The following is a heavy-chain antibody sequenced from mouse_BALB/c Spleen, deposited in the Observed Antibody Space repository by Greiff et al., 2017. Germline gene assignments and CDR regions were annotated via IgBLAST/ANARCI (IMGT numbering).Heavy chain of an antibody. V-gene: IGHV5-6-5*01. CDR2: ISSGGST. CDR3: ARGGAYYRYDGVDY. CDR1: GFTFSSYA. Sequence: DVKLVESGGGLVKPGGSLKLSCAASGFTFSSYAMSWVRQTPEKRLEWVASISSGGSTYYPDSVKGRFTISRDNARNILYLQMSSLRSEDTAMYYCARGGAYYRYDGVDYWGQGTTLTVSS. J-gene: IGHJ2*01. D-gene: IGHD2-14*01.